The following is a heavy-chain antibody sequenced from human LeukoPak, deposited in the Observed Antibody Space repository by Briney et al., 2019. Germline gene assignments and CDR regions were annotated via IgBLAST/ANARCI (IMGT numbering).Heavy chain of an antibody. V-gene: IGHV4-4*07. D-gene: IGHD6-13*01. J-gene: IGHJ3*02. CDR2: IHSTGST. CDR1: GGSISSFY. CDR3: VRGAATCTGDAFDI. Sequence: SETLSLTCTVSGGSISSFYWGWIRQPAGKGLEGIGRIHSTGSTNYNPSLKSRVTMSVDTSKNQFSLKVNSVTAADTAVYYCVRGAATCTGDAFDIWGPGTLVTVSS.